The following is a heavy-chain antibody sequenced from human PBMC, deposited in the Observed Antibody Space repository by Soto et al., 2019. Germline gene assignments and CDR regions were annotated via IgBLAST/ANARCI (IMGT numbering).Heavy chain of an antibody. J-gene: IGHJ4*02. V-gene: IGHV3-21*01. Sequence: EVQLVESGGGPVKPGGSLRLSCAASGFTFSSYSMNWVRQAPGKGLEWVSSISSSSSYIYYADSVKGRFTISRDNAKNSLYLQMNSLRAEDTAVYYCARAELGYCSGGSCYCDYWGQGTLVTVSS. CDR1: GFTFSSYS. D-gene: IGHD2-15*01. CDR3: ARAELGYCSGGSCYCDY. CDR2: ISSSSSYI.